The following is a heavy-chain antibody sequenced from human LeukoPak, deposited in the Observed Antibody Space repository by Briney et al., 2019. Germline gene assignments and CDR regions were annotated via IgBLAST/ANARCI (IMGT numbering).Heavy chain of an antibody. V-gene: IGHV1-2*02. Sequence: GASVKVSCKASGYTFTGYYMHWVRQAPGQGLEWMGWINPNSGGTNYAQKFQGRVTMTRDTSISTAYMELSRLRSDDTAVYYCARNYGSGRPHYYYMDVWGKGTTVTVSS. D-gene: IGHD3-10*01. J-gene: IGHJ6*03. CDR2: INPNSGGT. CDR1: GYTFTGYY. CDR3: ARNYGSGRPHYYYMDV.